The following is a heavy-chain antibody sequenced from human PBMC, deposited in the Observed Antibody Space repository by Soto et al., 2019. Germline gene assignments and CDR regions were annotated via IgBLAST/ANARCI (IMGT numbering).Heavy chain of an antibody. CDR2: TYYRSKWYN. Sequence: SQTPSLTGAISGDSVSTHKATWDWIRESPSRGFELLGRTYYRSKWYNDYAVSVKSRITINPDTSKNQFSLQLNSVTPEDTAVYYCARDLDPSRVSDAFDIWGQGTMVTVSS. J-gene: IGHJ3*02. V-gene: IGHV6-1*01. CDR3: ARDLDPSRVSDAFDI. CDR1: GDSVSTHKAT. D-gene: IGHD6-13*01.